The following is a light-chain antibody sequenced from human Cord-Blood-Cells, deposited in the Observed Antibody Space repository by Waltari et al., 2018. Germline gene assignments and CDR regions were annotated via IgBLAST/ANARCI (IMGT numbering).Light chain of an antibody. Sequence: QSALTQPAPVSGSPGQSLTIPCTGTSSDVGGYNYVSWYQQHPGKAPKLMIYEVSNRPSGVSNRFSGSKSGNTASLIISGLQAEDEADYYCSSYTSSSTWVFGGGTKLTVL. CDR2: EVS. CDR3: SSYTSSSTWV. V-gene: IGLV2-14*01. CDR1: SSDVGGYNY. J-gene: IGLJ3*02.